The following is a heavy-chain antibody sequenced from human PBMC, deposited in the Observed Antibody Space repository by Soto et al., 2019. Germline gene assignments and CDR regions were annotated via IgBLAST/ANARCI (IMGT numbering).Heavy chain of an antibody. CDR2: VYRTGST. D-gene: IGHD6-13*01. Sequence: QVQLQESGPGLVKPSGTLSLTCAVSGGSISTSNWWSWVRQPPGKGLEWIGEVYRTGSTNYNPSRGSRLTISVDKSKNQFSLKLTSVTAADTAVYYCASARATIAAAAVLDCWGQGTLVTVSS. CDR3: ASARATIAAAAVLDC. CDR1: GGSISTSNW. J-gene: IGHJ4*02. V-gene: IGHV4-4*02.